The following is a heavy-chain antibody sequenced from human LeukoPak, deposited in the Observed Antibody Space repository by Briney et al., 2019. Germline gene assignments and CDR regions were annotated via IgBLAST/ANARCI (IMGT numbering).Heavy chain of an antibody. Sequence: LETLSLTCTVSGGSFTSYYWSWIRHPPGKGLEWIRYIYTSGTTNYNPSLKSRVTISVDTSKNQFSLRLSSVTAADTAVYYCARHISLSAFDIWGQGTMVTVSS. CDR2: IYTSGTT. CDR3: ARHISLSAFDI. J-gene: IGHJ3*02. V-gene: IGHV4-4*09. D-gene: IGHD2-21*01. CDR1: GGSFTSYY.